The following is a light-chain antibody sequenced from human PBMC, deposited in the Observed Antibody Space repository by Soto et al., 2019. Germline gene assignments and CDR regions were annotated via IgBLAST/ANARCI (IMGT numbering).Light chain of an antibody. J-gene: IGKJ5*01. V-gene: IGKV3-20*01. CDR1: QSVSSY. CDR3: QQYAILPIT. CDR2: GAS. Sequence: EIMLVHPPATLSLYTGKIATLSCRASQSVSSYLAWYQQKPGQAPRLLIYGASSRATGIPDRFSGSGSGTDFTLTISRLEPEDFAVYYCQQYAILPITFGQGGRLEIK.